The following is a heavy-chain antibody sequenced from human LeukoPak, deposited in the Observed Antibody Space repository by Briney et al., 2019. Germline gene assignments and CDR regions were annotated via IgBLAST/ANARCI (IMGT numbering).Heavy chain of an antibody. CDR2: ISYDGDNK. Sequence: GGSLRLSCAASGFTFSSYGMHWVRQAPGKGLEWVAVISYDGDNKYYADSVKGRFTISRDNSKNTLYLQMSSLRAEDTAVYYCAKDRRGSGWYNYFDYWGQGTLVTVSS. CDR1: GFTFSSYG. J-gene: IGHJ4*02. V-gene: IGHV3-30*18. D-gene: IGHD6-19*01. CDR3: AKDRRGSGWYNYFDY.